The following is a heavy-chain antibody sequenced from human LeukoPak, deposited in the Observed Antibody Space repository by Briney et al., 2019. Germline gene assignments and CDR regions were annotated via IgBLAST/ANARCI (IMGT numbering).Heavy chain of an antibody. V-gene: IGHV4-31*03. CDR1: GASISSEGYY. Sequence: SETLSLTCTVSGASISSEGYYWSWIRQHPGEGLELIGFIYYSGHTYYNPSLKSRVSISLDASKSQISLKLSSVTAADTAVYYCAIFAVAGTDAFDIWGQGTMVTVSS. J-gene: IGHJ3*02. CDR3: AIFAVAGTDAFDI. D-gene: IGHD6-19*01. CDR2: IYYSGHT.